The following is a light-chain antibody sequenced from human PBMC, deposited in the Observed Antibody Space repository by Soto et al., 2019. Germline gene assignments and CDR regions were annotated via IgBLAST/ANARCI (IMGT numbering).Light chain of an antibody. V-gene: IGKV1-39*01. CDR3: QQNYRAPWT. J-gene: IGKJ1*01. CDR2: AAS. CDR1: QSISTY. Sequence: DIQMTQSPSSLSASGGDRVTVTCRASQSISTYVNWYQHKPGKAPKVVIYAASTLPSGVPSRFSGSGSGTDFTLNINNLQPDDIATYYCQQNYRAPWTFGQGTKVEVK.